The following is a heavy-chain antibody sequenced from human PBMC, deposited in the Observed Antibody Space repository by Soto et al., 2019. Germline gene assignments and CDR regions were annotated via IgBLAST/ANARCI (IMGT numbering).Heavy chain of an antibody. Sequence: EVQLLESGGGLVQPGGSLRLSCAASGXTFSSYAMXWVRQAPGXGLEWVSAISGSGGSTYYADSVKGRFTISRDNSKNTLYLQMNSLRAEDTAVYYCAKAGIAARRGYWGQGTLVTVSS. CDR2: ISGSGGST. V-gene: IGHV3-23*01. J-gene: IGHJ4*02. D-gene: IGHD6-6*01. CDR1: GXTFSSYA. CDR3: AKAGIAARRGY.